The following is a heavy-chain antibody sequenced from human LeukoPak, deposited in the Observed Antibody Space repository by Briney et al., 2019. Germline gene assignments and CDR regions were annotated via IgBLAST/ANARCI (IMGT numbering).Heavy chain of an antibody. V-gene: IGHV1-18*01. Sequence: GASVKVSCKASGGTFSSYAISWVRQAPGQGLEWMGWISAYNGNTNYAQKLQGRVTMTTDTSTSTAYMELRSLRSDDTAVYYCARSYDSSGYYYLIDYWGQGTLVTVSS. D-gene: IGHD3-22*01. CDR2: ISAYNGNT. J-gene: IGHJ4*02. CDR1: GGTFSSYA. CDR3: ARSYDSSGYYYLIDY.